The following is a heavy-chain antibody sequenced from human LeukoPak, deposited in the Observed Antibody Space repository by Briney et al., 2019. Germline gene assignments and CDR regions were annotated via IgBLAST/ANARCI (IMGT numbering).Heavy chain of an antibody. CDR2: IYSGGST. J-gene: IGHJ6*03. CDR1: GFTVSSNY. V-gene: IGHV3-66*02. Sequence: PGGSLRLSCAASGFTVSSNYMSWVRQAPGKGLEWVSVIYSGGSTYYADSVKGRFTISRDNSKNTLYLQMNSLRAEDTAVYYCAKSGAGYSGYDSYMDVWGKGTTVTISS. CDR3: AKSGAGYSGYDSYMDV. D-gene: IGHD5-12*01.